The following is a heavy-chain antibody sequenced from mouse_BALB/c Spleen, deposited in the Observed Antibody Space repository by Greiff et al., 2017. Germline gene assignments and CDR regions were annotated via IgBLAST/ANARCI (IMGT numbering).Heavy chain of an antibody. CDR1: GYTFTNYW. CDR3: ALNFYFDY. D-gene: IGHD1-3*01. J-gene: IGHJ2*01. Sequence: QVQLQQPGAELVKPGASVKLSCKASGYTFTNYWMHWVEQRPGQGLEWIGEINPSNGRTNYNEKFKSKATLTVDKSSSTAYMRLSSLTSEDSAVYDCALNFYFDYWGQGTTLTVSS. CDR2: INPSNGRT. V-gene: IGHV1S81*02.